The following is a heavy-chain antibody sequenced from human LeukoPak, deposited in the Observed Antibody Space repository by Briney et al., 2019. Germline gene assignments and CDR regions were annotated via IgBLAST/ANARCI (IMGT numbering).Heavy chain of an antibody. CDR3: ARGGGLDV. Sequence: GGSLRLSCAASGFTFSSYWMNWARQAPGKGLEWVASINHNGNVNYYVDSVKGRFTISRDNAKNSLYLQMSNLRAEDTAVYFCARGGGLDVWGLGATVTVSS. V-gene: IGHV3-7*03. CDR1: GFTFSSYW. D-gene: IGHD3-16*01. J-gene: IGHJ6*02. CDR2: INHNGNVN.